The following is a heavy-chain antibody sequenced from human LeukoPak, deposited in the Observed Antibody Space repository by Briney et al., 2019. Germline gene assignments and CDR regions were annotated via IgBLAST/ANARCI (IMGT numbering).Heavy chain of an antibody. CDR3: ARESPYYDSSASTKGFDY. Sequence: VASVKISCKASGGTFSSYAISWVRQAPGQGLEWMGGIIPIFGTANYAQKFQGRVTITADKSTSTAYMELSSLRSEDTAVYYCARESPYYDSSASTKGFDYWGQGTLVTVSS. D-gene: IGHD3-22*01. V-gene: IGHV1-69*06. CDR1: GGTFSSYA. CDR2: IIPIFGTA. J-gene: IGHJ4*02.